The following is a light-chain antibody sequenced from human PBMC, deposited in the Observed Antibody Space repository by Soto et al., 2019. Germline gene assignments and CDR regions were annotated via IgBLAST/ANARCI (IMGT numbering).Light chain of an antibody. CDR3: MQALRTQWT. Sequence: DLVMTQSPLSLPVTPGEPASISCRSSQSLLHNNGYNYLDWYMQKPGQSPQLLIYLGSNRASGVPGRFSGRGSGTDFTLKISRVEAEDVGVYYCMQALRTQWTFGQGTKVEIK. J-gene: IGKJ1*01. CDR2: LGS. CDR1: QSLLHNNGYNY. V-gene: IGKV2-28*01.